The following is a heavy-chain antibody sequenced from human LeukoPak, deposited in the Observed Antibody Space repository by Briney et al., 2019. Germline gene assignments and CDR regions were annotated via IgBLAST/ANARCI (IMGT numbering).Heavy chain of an antibody. J-gene: IGHJ4*02. V-gene: IGHV4-61*02. CDR1: GGSIRSGSYF. Sequence: PSETLSLTRTVSGGSIRSGSYFWNWFRQPAGKELEYIGRIHTKGDTDYNPSLRSRVTVSVDTSKNQFSLNLRSVTAADTAVYYCARGTGPLYGGRPDYWGQGALVTVSS. CDR2: IHTKGDT. CDR3: ARGTGPLYGGRPDY. D-gene: IGHD4-23*01.